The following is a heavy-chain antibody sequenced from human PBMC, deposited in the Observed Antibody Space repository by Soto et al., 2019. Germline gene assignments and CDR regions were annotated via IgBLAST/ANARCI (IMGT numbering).Heavy chain of an antibody. CDR2: IIPIFGTA. CDR1: GGTFSSYA. V-gene: IGHV1-69*13. J-gene: IGHJ3*02. D-gene: IGHD3-22*01. Sequence: EASVKVSCKASGGTFSSYAISWVRQAPGQGLEWMGGIIPIFGTANYAQKFQGRVTITADESTSTAYMELSSLRSEDTAVYYCARGVPKGYYDSSGYYEGNAFDIWG. CDR3: ARGVPKGYYDSSGYYEGNAFDI.